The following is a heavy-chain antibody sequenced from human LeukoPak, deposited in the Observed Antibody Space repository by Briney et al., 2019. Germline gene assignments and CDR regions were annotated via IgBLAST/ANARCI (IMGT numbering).Heavy chain of an antibody. Sequence: ASVKLLCKASGHTFTSYDLNWVPQASGQALEWMGWKTPHSGNTGYAQKFQGRVTITRNTSISTAYRELSSLRSEDTAVYYCARGPVPSSNYRYYNYYDKDVWGKGTTVTVSS. J-gene: IGHJ6*03. CDR2: KTPHSGNT. V-gene: IGHV1-8*03. D-gene: IGHD4-11*01. CDR3: ARGPVPSSNYRYYNYYDKDV. CDR1: GHTFTSYD.